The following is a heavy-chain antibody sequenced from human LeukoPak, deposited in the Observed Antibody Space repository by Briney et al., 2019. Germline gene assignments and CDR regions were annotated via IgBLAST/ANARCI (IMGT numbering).Heavy chain of an antibody. CDR3: VKDKAPLLQSTSSAFDR. CDR1: GFTFNIYG. Sequence: PGGSLRLSCAASGFTFNIYGMHWVRQAPGKGLEWVTFIRYDASDKYYVDSVQGRFSISRDNSRNTVYLQMNSLRHEDTALYYCVKDKAPLLQSTSSAFDRWGQGTHVTVSS. D-gene: IGHD2-15*01. V-gene: IGHV3-30*02. CDR2: IRYDASDK. J-gene: IGHJ4*02.